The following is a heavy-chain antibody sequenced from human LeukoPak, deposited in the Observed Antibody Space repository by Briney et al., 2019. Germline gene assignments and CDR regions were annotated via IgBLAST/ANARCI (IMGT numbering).Heavy chain of an antibody. V-gene: IGHV4-34*01. CDR1: GGSFSGYY. Sequence: SETLSLTCAVYGGSFSGYYWSWIRQPPGKGLEWIGEINHSGSTNYNPSLKSRVTISVDTSKNQFSLKLSSVTAADTAVYYCARGGGYGGIDWYFDLWGRGTLVTVSS. D-gene: IGHD4-23*01. CDR2: INHSGST. CDR3: ARGGGYGGIDWYFDL. J-gene: IGHJ2*01.